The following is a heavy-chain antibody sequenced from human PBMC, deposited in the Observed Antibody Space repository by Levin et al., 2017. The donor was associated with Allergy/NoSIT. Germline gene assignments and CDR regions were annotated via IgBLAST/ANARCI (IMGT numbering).Heavy chain of an antibody. V-gene: IGHV2-70*01. J-gene: IGHJ6*02. CDR1: GFSLSTTGMC. D-gene: IGHD2-21*01. Sequence: TLSLTCTFSGFSLSTTGMCVSWIRQPPGTALEWLALIDWDEDKYYSTSLKTRLTISKDTSKNQVVLTMTNMDPVDTATYYCARFSRTLFHGMDVWGQGTTVTVSS. CDR3: ARFSRTLFHGMDV. CDR2: IDWDEDK.